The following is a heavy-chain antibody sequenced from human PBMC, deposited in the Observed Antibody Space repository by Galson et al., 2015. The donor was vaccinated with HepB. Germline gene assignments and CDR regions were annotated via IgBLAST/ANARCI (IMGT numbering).Heavy chain of an antibody. CDR2: ISGSGGST. V-gene: IGHV3-23*01. CDR3: AKTRLLQTLDY. CDR1: GFTFSSYA. J-gene: IGHJ4*02. Sequence: SLRLSCAASGFTFSSYAMSWVRQAPGKGLEWVSVISGSGGSTYYADSVKGRFTISRDNSKNTLHLQTNSLRAEDTAVYYCAKTRLLQTLDYWGQGTLVTVSS. D-gene: IGHD1-26*01.